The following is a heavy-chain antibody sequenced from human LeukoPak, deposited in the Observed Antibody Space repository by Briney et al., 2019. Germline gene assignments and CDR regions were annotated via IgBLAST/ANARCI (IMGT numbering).Heavy chain of an antibody. V-gene: IGHV3-23*01. CDR3: AKLGGRGYYDSSGYYKNAFDI. Sequence: GGALRLSCAASGFIDSSNYMTWVRQAPGKGLEWVSAISGSGGSTYYADSVKGRFTISRDNSKNTLYLQMNSLRAEDTAVYYCAKLGGRGYYDSSGYYKNAFDIWGQGTMVTVSS. CDR1: GFIDSSNY. CDR2: ISGSGGST. J-gene: IGHJ3*02. D-gene: IGHD3-22*01.